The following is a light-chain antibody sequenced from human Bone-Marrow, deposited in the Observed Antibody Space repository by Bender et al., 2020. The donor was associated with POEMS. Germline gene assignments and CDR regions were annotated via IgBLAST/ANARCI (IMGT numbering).Light chain of an antibody. V-gene: IGLV1-47*01. CDR3: ATWDDIRGV. Sequence: QSVLTQPPSASGAPGQQVTIPCSATGSDVENKDFYWYQHVAGTAPKLLLYRSDMRPSGVPDRFSGSKSDTSVSLAISGLRPEDEAIYYCATWDDIRGVFGGGTQLYVL. CDR2: RSD. J-gene: IGLJ3*02. CDR1: GSDVENKD.